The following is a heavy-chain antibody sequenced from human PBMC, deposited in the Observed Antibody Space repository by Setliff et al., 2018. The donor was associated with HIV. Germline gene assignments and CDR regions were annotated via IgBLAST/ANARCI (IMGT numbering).Heavy chain of an antibody. D-gene: IGHD6-19*01. CDR2: LSPSGTT. V-gene: IGHV4-34*01. CDR3: ARGETPGWYYFH. Sequence: SETLSLTCTVYGGSFSNYYTNWIRQPPGKGLEWIGELSPSGTTRSNPSLQSRVTISLDTSNNQFSLKLTSVTAADTAMYYCARGETPGWYYFHWGQGTLVTVSS. J-gene: IGHJ4*02. CDR1: GGSFSNYY.